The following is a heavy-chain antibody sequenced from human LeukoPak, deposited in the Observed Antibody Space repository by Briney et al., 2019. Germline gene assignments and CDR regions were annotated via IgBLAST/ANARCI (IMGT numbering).Heavy chain of an antibody. CDR2: IWNDGSNK. CDR1: GCTFSHYG. V-gene: IGHV3-33*06. J-gene: IGHJ4*02. CDR3: AKDADFARIYYYFDS. Sequence: GGSLRLSCVGSGCTFSHYGMHWVRQTPGRGLEWVAVIWNDGSNKYYADSVKGRFTISRDNSKDTLYLEMNNLRAGDTAIYYCAKDADFARIYYYFDSWGQGTLVTVSS. D-gene: IGHD3-10*01.